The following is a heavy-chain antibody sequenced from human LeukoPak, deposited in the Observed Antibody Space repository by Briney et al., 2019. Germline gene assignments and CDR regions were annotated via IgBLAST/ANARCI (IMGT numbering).Heavy chain of an antibody. J-gene: IGHJ6*03. Sequence: SETLSLTCTVSGGSISSYYWSWIRQPPGKGLEWIGEINHSGSTNYNPSLKSRVTISVDTSKNQFSLKLSSVTAADTAVYYCARGRRGYSGYDVGNYYYYYMDVWGKGTTVTVS. CDR3: ARGRRGYSGYDVGNYYYYYMDV. CDR1: GGSISSYY. D-gene: IGHD5-12*01. CDR2: INHSGST. V-gene: IGHV4-34*01.